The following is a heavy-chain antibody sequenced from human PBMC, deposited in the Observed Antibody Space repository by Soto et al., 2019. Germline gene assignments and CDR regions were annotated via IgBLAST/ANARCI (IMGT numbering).Heavy chain of an antibody. J-gene: IGHJ3*02. CDR1: GYTFTSYV. D-gene: IGHD5-12*01. CDR2: ISAYNGNT. Sequence: ASVKVSCKASGYTFTSYVFSWVRQAPGQGLEWMEWISAYNGNTNYTQKLQGRVTMTTDTSTSTAYMELRSLRSDDTAVYYCARYGDSGYDYVYLGTKSSHSAFDIWGQGTMVTVSS. CDR3: ARYGDSGYDYVYLGTKSSHSAFDI. V-gene: IGHV1-18*01.